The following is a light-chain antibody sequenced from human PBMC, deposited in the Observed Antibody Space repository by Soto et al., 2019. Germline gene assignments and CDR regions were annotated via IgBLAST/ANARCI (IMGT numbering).Light chain of an antibody. CDR3: QQFHSWPRT. J-gene: IGKJ1*01. CDR2: GAS. Sequence: IVLSPSPGLLSLSPRARATLSCRASQSMGSNVAWYQQKPGQAPRLLIYGASSRAAGIPARFSGSGSGTEFTLTITSLESEDFAVYYCQQFHSWPRTFGQGTKVDIK. CDR1: QSMGSN. V-gene: IGKV3-15*01.